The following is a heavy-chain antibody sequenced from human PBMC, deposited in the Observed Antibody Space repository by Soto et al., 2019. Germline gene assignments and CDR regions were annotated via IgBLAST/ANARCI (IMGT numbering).Heavy chain of an antibody. D-gene: IGHD3-10*01. CDR2: INPSGGST. J-gene: IGHJ5*02. CDR3: ARAPYYYGSGSYGSRFDP. V-gene: IGHV1-46*01. CDR1: GYTFTSYY. Sequence: LVKGSWKASGYTFTSYYMDWGRQAPGQGLEWMGIINPSGGSTNYNPSLKSRVTISVDKSKNQFSLKLSSVTAADTAVYYCARAPYYYGSGSYGSRFDPWGQGTLVTVSS.